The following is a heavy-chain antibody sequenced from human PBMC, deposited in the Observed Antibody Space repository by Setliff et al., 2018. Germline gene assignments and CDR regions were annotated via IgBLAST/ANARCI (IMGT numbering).Heavy chain of an antibody. CDR2: IGHTGSI. V-gene: IGHV4-38-2*02. Sequence: PSETLSLTCTVSGYSISSGYIWGWIRQPPGKGLEWVGNIGHTGSINYNPSLKSRLTISRDTSKNQVSLKLSSVTATDTAVYYCARDLGHGGDSDYWGQGILVTVS. CDR1: GYSISSGYI. D-gene: IGHD2-21*02. J-gene: IGHJ4*02. CDR3: ARDLGHGGDSDY.